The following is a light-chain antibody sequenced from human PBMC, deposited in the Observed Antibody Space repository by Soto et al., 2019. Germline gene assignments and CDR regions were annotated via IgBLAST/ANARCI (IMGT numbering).Light chain of an antibody. J-gene: IGLJ2*01. Sequence: QSALTQPASGSGSRGQSITISCTVTSSYVGSYNIVSWYQQHPGKAPKLMIYEGSKRPSGVSNRFSCSKSGNTASLTICGLQAEDESDYYCFSYEGSSSHVVFGGGTKLTVL. CDR3: FSYEGSSSHVV. CDR2: EGS. V-gene: IGLV2-23*01. CDR1: SSYVGSYNI.